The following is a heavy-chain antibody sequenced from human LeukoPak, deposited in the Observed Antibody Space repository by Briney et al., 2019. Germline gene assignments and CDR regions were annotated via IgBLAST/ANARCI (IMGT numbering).Heavy chain of an antibody. D-gene: IGHD1-26*01. CDR1: GFTFSSYA. Sequence: PGGSLRLSCAASGFTFSSYAMNWVRQAPGKGLEWVSAVRGSDAGTSYADSVKGRFTISRENSKNTLYLQMNSLRAEDTAVYYCAKNRGGSYYSGSDYWGQGTLVTVSS. J-gene: IGHJ4*02. CDR3: AKNRGGSYYSGSDY. CDR2: VRGSDAGT. V-gene: IGHV3-23*01.